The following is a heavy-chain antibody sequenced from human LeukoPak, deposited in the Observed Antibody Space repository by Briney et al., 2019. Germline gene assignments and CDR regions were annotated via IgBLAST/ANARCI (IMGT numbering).Heavy chain of an antibody. Sequence: GGSLRLSCAASGFTFSSYAMNWVRQAPGKGLGWVAVISYDGSYKHYADSVKGRFTISRDNSKNTLYLQMNSLRAEDTAVYYCARDLGSSYYYNWFDPWGQGTLVTVSS. J-gene: IGHJ5*02. CDR1: GFTFSSYA. CDR2: ISYDGSYK. V-gene: IGHV3-30*04. D-gene: IGHD1-26*01. CDR3: ARDLGSSYYYNWFDP.